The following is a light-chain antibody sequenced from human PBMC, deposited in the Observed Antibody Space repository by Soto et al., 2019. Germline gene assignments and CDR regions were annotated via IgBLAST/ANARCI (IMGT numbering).Light chain of an antibody. V-gene: IGLV3-25*03. CDR1: ALPKQY. J-gene: IGLJ1*01. Sequence: YELTQPPSVSVSPGQTARITCSGDALPKQYAYWYQQKPGQAPVLVIYKDSERPSGIPERFSGSSSGTTVTLTISGVQAEDEADYYCQSADSSGTYYVFGTGTKLTVL. CDR3: QSADSSGTYYV. CDR2: KDS.